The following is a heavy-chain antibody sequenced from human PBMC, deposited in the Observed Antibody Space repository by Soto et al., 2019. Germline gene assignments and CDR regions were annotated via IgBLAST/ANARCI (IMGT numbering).Heavy chain of an antibody. CDR3: ERWRSDIYLEVADYYYYCDIDV. J-gene: IGHJ6*02. V-gene: IGHV3-30-3*01. CDR1: GFTFSSYA. CDR2: ILYDGSNK. D-gene: IGHD6-19*01. Sequence: PGGSLRLSCAASGFTFSSYAMHWVRQAPGKGLEWVAVILYDGSNKYYADSVKGRFTISRDNSKNTLYLQMNSLRAEDTAVYYCERWRSDIYLEVADYYYYCDIDVWGQGTMVTVSS.